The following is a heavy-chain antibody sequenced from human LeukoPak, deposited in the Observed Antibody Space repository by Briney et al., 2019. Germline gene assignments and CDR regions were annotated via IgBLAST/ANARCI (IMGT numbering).Heavy chain of an antibody. CDR3: AAGSRKWDY. Sequence: GGSLRLSCAASGFTFSSYGMHWVRQAPGKGLEWVAVISYDGSNKYYADSVKGRFTISRDNSKNTLYLQMNSLRAEDTAVYYCAAGSRKWDYWGQGTLVTVSS. D-gene: IGHD2-2*01. CDR2: ISYDGSNK. V-gene: IGHV3-30*03. J-gene: IGHJ4*02. CDR1: GFTFSSYG.